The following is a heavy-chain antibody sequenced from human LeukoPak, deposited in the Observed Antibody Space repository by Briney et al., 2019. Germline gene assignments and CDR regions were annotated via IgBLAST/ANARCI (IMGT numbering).Heavy chain of an antibody. V-gene: IGHV1-2*02. CDR3: ARQEDSGESSPT. CDR1: GYTFTGYY. J-gene: IGHJ4*02. D-gene: IGHD3-16*02. CDR2: INPNSGYA. Sequence: EASVKVSCKASGYTFTGYYMHWVRQAPGQGLEWMGWINPNSGYAEYAKNFQDRVTMTRDTSFNTAYMELSRLKSDDTAVYYCARQEDSGESSPTRGQGTLVTVSS.